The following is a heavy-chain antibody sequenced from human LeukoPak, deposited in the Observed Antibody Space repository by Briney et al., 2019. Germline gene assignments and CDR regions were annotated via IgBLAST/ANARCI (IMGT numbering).Heavy chain of an antibody. V-gene: IGHV4-61*02. Sequence: SQTLSLTCTVSGGSISRGNYYWSWIRQPAGKGLEWIGRIFSTGSTNYSPSLKSRVIILLDTSKNQFSLKVSSVTAADTAVYYCARDGGSYHGLDXWGQGXLVTV. CDR3: ARDGGSYHGLDX. D-gene: IGHD1-26*01. J-gene: IGHJ1*01. CDR2: IFSTGST. CDR1: GGSISRGNYY.